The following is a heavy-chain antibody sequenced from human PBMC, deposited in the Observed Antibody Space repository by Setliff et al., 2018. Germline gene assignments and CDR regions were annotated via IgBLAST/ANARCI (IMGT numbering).Heavy chain of an antibody. Sequence: GGSLRLSCAASGFTFNSYAMHWVRQAPGKGLEWVAIIWYDGSNQLYADSVKGRFTISRDNSKNMASLQMNSLREEDTAIYYCAREGVSSGRGIDPWGQGTLVTVSS. V-gene: IGHV3-33*01. CDR1: GFTFNSYA. CDR3: AREGVSSGRGIDP. CDR2: IWYDGSNQ. J-gene: IGHJ5*02. D-gene: IGHD3-16*01.